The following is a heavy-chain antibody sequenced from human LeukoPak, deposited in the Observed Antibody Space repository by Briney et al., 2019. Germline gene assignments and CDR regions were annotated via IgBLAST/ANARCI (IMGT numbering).Heavy chain of an antibody. CDR1: GFTFNDYD. CDR2: ISGGGGNT. Sequence: GGSLRLSCAASGFTFNDYDMSWVRQAPGKGLEWVSVISGGGGNTYYADFVKGRFTISRDNSKNTLYLQMNSLRAEDTAVYYCAKDTCSGGSCYGQAFDYWGQGTLVTVSS. CDR3: AKDTCSGGSCYGQAFDY. V-gene: IGHV3-23*01. D-gene: IGHD2-15*01. J-gene: IGHJ4*02.